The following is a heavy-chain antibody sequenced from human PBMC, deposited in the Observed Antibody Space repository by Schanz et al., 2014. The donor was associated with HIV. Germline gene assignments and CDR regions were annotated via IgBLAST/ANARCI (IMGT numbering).Heavy chain of an antibody. CDR1: GGTFSSSA. CDR2: LIPIFDTT. D-gene: IGHD2-21*02. J-gene: IGHJ6*02. CDR3: ARTYTGDWSTGAD. V-gene: IGHV1-69*06. Sequence: QVHLVQSGAEVKKPGSSVKVSCKASGGTFSSSAISWGRHAPGQGLEWMGGLIPIFDTTNYAQKFQGRVTITADKSTSTVYMDLSSLRSEDTAVYYCARTYTGDWSTGADWGQGTTVIVSS.